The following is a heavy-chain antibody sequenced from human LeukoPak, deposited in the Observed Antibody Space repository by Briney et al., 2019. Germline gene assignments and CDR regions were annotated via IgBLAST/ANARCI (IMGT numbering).Heavy chain of an antibody. CDR1: GYTFTSYG. Sequence: ASVKVSCKASGYTFTSYGISWVQQAPGQGLEWMGWISAYNGNTNYAQKLQGRVTMTTDTSTSTAYMELRSLRSDDTAVYYCARGSSGSYYKWFDPWGQGTLVTVSS. CDR2: ISAYNGNT. J-gene: IGHJ5*02. D-gene: IGHD1-26*01. V-gene: IGHV1-18*01. CDR3: ARGSSGSYYKWFDP.